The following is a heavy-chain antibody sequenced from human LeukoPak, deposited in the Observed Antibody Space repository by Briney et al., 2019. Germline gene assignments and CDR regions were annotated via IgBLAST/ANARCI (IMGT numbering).Heavy chain of an antibody. CDR3: AKLPYYYDSSGYQTPSE. V-gene: IGHV3-30*04. Sequence: QSGGSLRLSCAASGFTFSSYAMHWVRQAPGKGLEWVAVISYDGSNKYYADSVKGRFTISRDNSKNTLYLQMNSLRAEDTAVYYCAKLPYYYDSSGYQTPSEGGQGTLVTVSS. CDR2: ISYDGSNK. D-gene: IGHD3-22*01. J-gene: IGHJ4*02. CDR1: GFTFSSYA.